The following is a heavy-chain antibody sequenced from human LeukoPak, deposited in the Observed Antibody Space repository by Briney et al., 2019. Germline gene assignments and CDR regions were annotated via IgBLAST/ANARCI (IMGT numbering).Heavy chain of an antibody. CDR2: IKGDGSHT. CDR1: GFTFSNYW. D-gene: IGHD1-14*01. J-gene: IGHJ5*01. V-gene: IGHV3-74*01. CDR3: VRDWDHFDFDS. Sequence: GGSLRLSCAASGFTFSNYWMHWVRQAPGKGLVWVSRIKGDGSHTVYADSVKGRFAISRDNAKNTLYLQMKSLRDEDTAVYYCVRDWDHFDFDSWGQGTLVTVSS.